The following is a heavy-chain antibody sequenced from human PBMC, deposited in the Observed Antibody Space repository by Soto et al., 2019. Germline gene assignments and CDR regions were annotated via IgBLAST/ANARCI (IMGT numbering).Heavy chain of an antibody. V-gene: IGHV4-39*01. CDR2: IYYSGRT. Sequence: SETLSLTCIVSGESISSSSYYWGWIRQPPGKGLEWIGSIYYSGRTYYNPSFKSRDTISIDTSKNQFSLKVSSVTATDTAVYYCARQRTTVVTQAYFDHWGQGALVTVSS. D-gene: IGHD2-21*02. CDR1: GESISSSSYY. CDR3: ARQRTTVVTQAYFDH. J-gene: IGHJ4*02.